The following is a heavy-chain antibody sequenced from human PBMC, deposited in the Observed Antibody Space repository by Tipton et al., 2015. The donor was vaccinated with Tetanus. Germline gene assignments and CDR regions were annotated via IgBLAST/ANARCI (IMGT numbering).Heavy chain of an antibody. CDR2: VYYTGDT. Sequence: GLVKPSETLSLTCTVSGDSISSNYWSWIRQPPGKGLEWVGYVYYTGDTSYNPSLKSRVTISMDRSENQFSLKMSSVTAADTAVYYCARWGDASGSTNLYAFDIWGQGTMVSVSS. V-gene: IGHV4-59*01. CDR3: ARWGDASGSTNLYAFDI. CDR1: GDSISSNY. J-gene: IGHJ3*02. D-gene: IGHD3-10*01.